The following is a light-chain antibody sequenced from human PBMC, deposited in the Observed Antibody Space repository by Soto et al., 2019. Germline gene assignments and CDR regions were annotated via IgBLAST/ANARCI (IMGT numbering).Light chain of an antibody. J-gene: IGKJ4*01. CDR2: GAS. CDR3: QQYNNWPLT. CDR1: QSINSD. Sequence: EIVMTQSPATLSVSPGERATLSCRASQSINSDLAWYHQKPGQAPRLLISGASTRATGIPARFSGSGSGTDFTLTISSLQSEDFAVYYCQQYNNWPLTFGGGTKVEI. V-gene: IGKV3-15*01.